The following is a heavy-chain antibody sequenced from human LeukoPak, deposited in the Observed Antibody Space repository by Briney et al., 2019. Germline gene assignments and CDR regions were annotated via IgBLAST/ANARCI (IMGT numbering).Heavy chain of an antibody. CDR1: GFTFSSYS. CDR2: ISSSSSTI. J-gene: IGHJ3*02. CDR3: AKLIVVVVAALDAFDI. Sequence: GGSLRLSCAASGFTFSSYSMNWVRQAPGKGLEWVSYISSSSSTIYYADSVKGRFTISRDNAKNSLYLQMNSLRAEDTAVYYCAKLIVVVVAALDAFDIWGQGTMVTVSS. V-gene: IGHV3-48*01. D-gene: IGHD2-15*01.